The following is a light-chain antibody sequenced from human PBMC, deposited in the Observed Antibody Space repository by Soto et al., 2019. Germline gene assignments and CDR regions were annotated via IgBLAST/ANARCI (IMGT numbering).Light chain of an antibody. CDR3: QQRSNWPPT. Sequence: EIVLTQPPATLSLSPGERATLSCRASQSVSSYLAWYQQKPGQAPRLLIFDASNRATGIPARFSGSGSGTDFTLTISSLEPEDFAVYYCQQRSNWPPTVGPGTKVDIK. J-gene: IGKJ3*01. CDR1: QSVSSY. V-gene: IGKV3-11*01. CDR2: DAS.